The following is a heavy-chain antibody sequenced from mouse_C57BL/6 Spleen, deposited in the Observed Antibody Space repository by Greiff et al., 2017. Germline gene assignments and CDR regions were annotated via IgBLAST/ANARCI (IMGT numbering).Heavy chain of an antibody. V-gene: IGHV5-9*01. CDR1: GFTFSSYT. CDR3: ASPFYYGPAAY. Sequence: EVKLVESGGGLVKPGGSLKLPCAASGFTFSSYTMSWVRQTPEKRLEWVATISGGGGNTYYPDSVKGRFTISRDNAKNTLYLQMSSLRSEDTALYYCASPFYYGPAAYWGQGTLVTVSA. D-gene: IGHD1-1*01. CDR2: ISGGGGNT. J-gene: IGHJ3*01.